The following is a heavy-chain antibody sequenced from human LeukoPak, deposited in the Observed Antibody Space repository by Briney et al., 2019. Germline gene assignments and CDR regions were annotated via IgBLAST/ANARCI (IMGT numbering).Heavy chain of an antibody. J-gene: IGHJ3*02. CDR3: AKDDSSGYYSDAFDI. Sequence: PGGSLRPSCAASGFTFSSYAMSWVRQAPGKGLEWVSAISGSGGSTYYADSVKGRFAISRDNSKNTLYLQMNSLRAEDTAVYYCAKDDSSGYYSDAFDIWGQGTMVTVSS. D-gene: IGHD3-22*01. CDR2: ISGSGGST. V-gene: IGHV3-23*01. CDR1: GFTFSSYA.